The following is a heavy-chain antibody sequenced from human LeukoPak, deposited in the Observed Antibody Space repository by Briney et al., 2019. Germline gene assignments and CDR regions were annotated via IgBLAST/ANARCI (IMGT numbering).Heavy chain of an antibody. CDR1: GFTFSSYA. CDR2: ISGGGVNT. J-gene: IGHJ4*02. CDR3: ARGHHYYDSSAYYY. Sequence: SGGSLRLSCSTSGFTFSSYAMGWVRQAPGKGLEWVSGISGGGVNTYYADSVKGRFTISRDNSKNTLYLQMNTVRAEDTAVYYCARGHHYYDSSAYYYWGQGTLVTVSS. V-gene: IGHV3-23*01. D-gene: IGHD3-22*01.